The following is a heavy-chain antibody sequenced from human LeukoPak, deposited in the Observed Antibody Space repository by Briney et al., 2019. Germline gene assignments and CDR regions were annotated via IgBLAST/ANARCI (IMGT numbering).Heavy chain of an antibody. V-gene: IGHV4-4*07. CDR3: ARDSGYYDSSGYYLDAFDI. CDR2: IYTSGST. J-gene: IGHJ3*02. Sequence: PSETLSLTCAVYGGSFSGYYWSWIRQPPGKGLEWIGRIYTSGSTNYNPSLKSRVTMSVDTSKNQFSLKLSSVTAADTAVYYCARDSGYYDSSGYYLDAFDIWGQGTMVTVSS. CDR1: GGSFSGYY. D-gene: IGHD3-22*01.